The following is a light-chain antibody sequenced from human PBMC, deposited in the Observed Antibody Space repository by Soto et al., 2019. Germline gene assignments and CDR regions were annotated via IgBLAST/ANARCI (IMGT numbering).Light chain of an antibody. Sequence: EIVLTQSPGTLSLSPWERATLSCRASQSVSSYLAWYQQKPGQAPRLLIYDASNRATGIPARFSGSGSGTDFTLTISSLEPEDFAVYYSQQRSNWPPTFGQGTRLEIK. CDR3: QQRSNWPPT. CDR1: QSVSSY. CDR2: DAS. V-gene: IGKV3-11*01. J-gene: IGKJ5*01.